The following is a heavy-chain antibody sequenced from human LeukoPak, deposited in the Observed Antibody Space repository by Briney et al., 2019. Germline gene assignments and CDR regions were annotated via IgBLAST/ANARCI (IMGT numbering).Heavy chain of an antibody. CDR2: IYSGGTT. CDR3: ARALYYDRSPLDY. J-gene: IGHJ4*02. D-gene: IGHD3-22*01. V-gene: IGHV3-66*01. CDR1: GFTVSSNY. Sequence: GGSLRLSCAASGFTVSSNYMSWVRQAPGKGLEWVSVIYSGGTTYYADSVKGRFSISRDNSKNTLYLQMNSLRVEDTAVYYCARALYYDRSPLDYWGQGTLVTVSS.